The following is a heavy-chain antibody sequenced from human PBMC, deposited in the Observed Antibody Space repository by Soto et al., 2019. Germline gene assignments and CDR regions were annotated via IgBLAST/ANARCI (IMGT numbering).Heavy chain of an antibody. J-gene: IGHJ5*02. CDR1: NDSIRSGTYY. Sequence: SETLSLTCTVSNDSIRSGTYYWAWIRQPPGRGLEWMGSLSYLGTTDYNPSLKSRVTISKDASKNQFSLKLTSVTAADTAVYYCTTDLWRIAVVVGSTGYFNPWGQGAPVTVSS. CDR3: TTDLWRIAVVVGSTGYFNP. CDR2: LSYLGTT. D-gene: IGHD2-15*01. V-gene: IGHV4-39*02.